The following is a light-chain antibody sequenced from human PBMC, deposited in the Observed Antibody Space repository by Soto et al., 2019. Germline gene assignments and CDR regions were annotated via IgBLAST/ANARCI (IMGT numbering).Light chain of an antibody. Sequence: QSVLTQPRSVSGSPGQSVTISCTGTSSDVGGYNYVSWYQQHPGKAPKLMIYEVSNRPSGVSYRFSGSKSVNTATLTISGLQAEDEADYYCSSSTTSSTRVFGTGTKVTVL. CDR3: SSSTTSSTRV. CDR2: EVS. J-gene: IGLJ1*01. CDR1: SSDVGGYNY. V-gene: IGLV2-14*01.